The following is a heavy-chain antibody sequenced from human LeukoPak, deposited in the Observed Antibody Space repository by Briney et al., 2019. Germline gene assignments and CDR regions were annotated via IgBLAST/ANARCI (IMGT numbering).Heavy chain of an antibody. D-gene: IGHD5-12*01. Sequence: SVKVSCKASGGTFSSYAISWVRQAPGQGLEWMVGIIPIFGTANYAQKFQGRVTITADESTSTAYMELSSLRSEDTAVYYCARGEWLRFNYYYYYMDVWGKGTTVTVSS. CDR1: GGTFSSYA. CDR2: IIPIFGTA. J-gene: IGHJ6*03. CDR3: ARGEWLRFNYYYYYMDV. V-gene: IGHV1-69*01.